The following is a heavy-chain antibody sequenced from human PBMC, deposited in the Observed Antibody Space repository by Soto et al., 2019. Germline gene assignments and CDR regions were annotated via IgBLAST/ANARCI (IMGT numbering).Heavy chain of an antibody. J-gene: IGHJ4*02. Sequence: PGGSLRLSCAASGFTFSSYVMSWVRQAPGKGLEWVSVISGSGDTSYYADSVKGRFTISRDNSRNTLYLQLNSLRAEDSAKYYCAKEGTSGLYYFDYWGPGTLVTVSS. V-gene: IGHV3-23*01. CDR3: AKEGTSGLYYFDY. CDR2: ISGSGDTS. D-gene: IGHD6-19*01. CDR1: GFTFSSYV.